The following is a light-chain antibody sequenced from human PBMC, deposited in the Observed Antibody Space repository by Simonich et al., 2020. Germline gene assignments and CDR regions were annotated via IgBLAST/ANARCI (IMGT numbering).Light chain of an antibody. CDR2: DVS. J-gene: IGLJ2*01. Sequence: QSALTQPRSVSGSPGQSVTISCTGTSSDVGGYNYVAWYQQHPGKAPKLIIYDVSKRPSGDPDRFSGSTSGNSAALTISGLQAEDEADYYCCSYAGSYVVFGGGTKLTVL. V-gene: IGLV2-11*01. CDR3: CSYAGSYVV. CDR1: SSDVGGYNY.